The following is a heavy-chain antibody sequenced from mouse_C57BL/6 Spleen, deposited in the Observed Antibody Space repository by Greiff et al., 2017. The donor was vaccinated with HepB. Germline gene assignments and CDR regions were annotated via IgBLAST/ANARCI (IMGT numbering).Heavy chain of an antibody. CDR1: GFTFSDAW. J-gene: IGHJ1*03. V-gene: IGHV6-6*01. D-gene: IGHD4-1*01. CDR2: IRNKANNHAT. CDR3: TRPANWDWYFDV. Sequence: EVKLMESGGGLVQPGGSMKLSCAASGFTFSDAWMDWVRQSPEKGLEWVAEIRNKANNHATYYAESVKGRFTISRDDSKSSVYLQMNSLRAEDTGIYYCTRPANWDWYFDVWGTGTTVTVSS.